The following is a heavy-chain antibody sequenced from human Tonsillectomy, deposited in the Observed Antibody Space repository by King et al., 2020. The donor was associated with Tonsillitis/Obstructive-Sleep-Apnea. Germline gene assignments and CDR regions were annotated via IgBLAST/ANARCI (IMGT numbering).Heavy chain of an antibody. CDR2: IYDSGRT. D-gene: IGHD1-1*01. V-gene: IGHV4-59*01. CDR1: GGSISSYY. CDR3: ARVGYDNWFDP. J-gene: IGHJ5*02. Sequence: QLQESGPGLVKPSETLYLTCTVSGGSISSYYWSWIRQPPGKGLEWSVYIYDSGRTTYNPSLKSRVTISVDTSKNQYSLKLSSVTAADTAVYYCARVGYDNWFDPWGQGTLVTVSS.